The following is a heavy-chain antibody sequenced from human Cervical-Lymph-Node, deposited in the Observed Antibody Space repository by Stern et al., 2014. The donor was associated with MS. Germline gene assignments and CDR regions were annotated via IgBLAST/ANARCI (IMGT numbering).Heavy chain of an antibody. J-gene: IGHJ4*02. Sequence: MQLVESGGGVVQPGRSLRLSCAASGFTFITYSMHWVRQAPGKGLEWVAVISSDGSNKWYADSVEGRFTISRDNSKNTVYLQMNSLTTEDTAVYYCAGASDGNSWFGSVWSPFHYWGQGTLVTVSS. CDR2: ISSDGSNK. D-gene: IGHD6-13*01. CDR1: GFTFITYS. CDR3: AGASDGNSWFGSVWSPFHY. V-gene: IGHV3-30*04.